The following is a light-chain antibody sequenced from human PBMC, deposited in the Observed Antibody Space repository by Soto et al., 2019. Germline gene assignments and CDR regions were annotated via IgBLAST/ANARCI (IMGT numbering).Light chain of an antibody. V-gene: IGKV3-20*01. CDR3: QQYASSPLT. Sequence: EIVLTQSPGTLSLSPGERATISCRASQSVGRNYLAWYQQKPGQAPRLLIYGASSRATGIPDRFSGSGSGTDFTLTFSRLEPEDFAVYYCQQYASSPLTFGGGTRVEIK. CDR2: GAS. J-gene: IGKJ4*01. CDR1: QSVGRNY.